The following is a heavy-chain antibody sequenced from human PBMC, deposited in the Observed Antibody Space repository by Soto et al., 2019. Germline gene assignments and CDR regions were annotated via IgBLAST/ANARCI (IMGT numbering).Heavy chain of an antibody. Sequence: SETLSLTCAVSGCSISSGGYSWIWIRQPPGKGLEWIGYIYHSGSTYYNPSLKSRVTISVDTSKNQFSLKLSSVTAADTAVYYCARASRVVTDVWGQGTTVTVSS. J-gene: IGHJ6*02. CDR3: ARASRVVTDV. V-gene: IGHV4-30-2*05. D-gene: IGHD5-18*01. CDR1: GCSISSGGYS. CDR2: IYHSGST.